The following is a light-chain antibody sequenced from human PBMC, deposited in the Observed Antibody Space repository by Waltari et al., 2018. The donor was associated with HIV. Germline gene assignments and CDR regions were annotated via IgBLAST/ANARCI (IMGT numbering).Light chain of an antibody. CDR1: QSVGTY. J-gene: IGKJ2*01. V-gene: IGKV3-11*01. Sequence: EIVLTQSPAPLSLSPGERATLSCKASQSVGTYIAWYQQKVGQAPRLLIYDTSSRAPGIPARFSGSGSGTDFTLTISSLEPEDFAVYYCQQRSNWRTFGQGTKLEIK. CDR2: DTS. CDR3: QQRSNWRT.